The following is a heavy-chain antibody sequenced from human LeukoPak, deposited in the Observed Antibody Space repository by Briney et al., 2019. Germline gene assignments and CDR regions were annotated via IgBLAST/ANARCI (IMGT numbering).Heavy chain of an antibody. D-gene: IGHD3-10*01. Sequence: GGSLRLACAASGFTFSRYWMTWVRQAPGKWLEWVANIKQDGIEKSYVDSVKGRFTISRDKVKKSLYLQMNSLRAEDTAVYFCARGKYYYASGSDPLFDYWGQGTLVTVSS. CDR3: ARGKYYYASGSDPLFDY. V-gene: IGHV3-7*03. J-gene: IGHJ4*02. CDR1: GFTFSRYW. CDR2: IKQDGIEK.